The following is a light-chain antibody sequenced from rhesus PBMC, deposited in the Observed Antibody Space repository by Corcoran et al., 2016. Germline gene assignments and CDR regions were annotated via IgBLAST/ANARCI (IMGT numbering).Light chain of an antibody. CDR3: LQYNSDPYS. CDR2: AAS. V-gene: IGKV1-43*02. Sequence: DIQMTQSPSSLSASVGDRVPITCRASQGISTYLNWYQQKPGKPPTRLIYAASSLESGVPSRVRGSVSGTDFTLTISSLQPEDFATYYCLQYNSDPYSFGQGTKVEIK. J-gene: IGKJ2*01. CDR1: QGISTY.